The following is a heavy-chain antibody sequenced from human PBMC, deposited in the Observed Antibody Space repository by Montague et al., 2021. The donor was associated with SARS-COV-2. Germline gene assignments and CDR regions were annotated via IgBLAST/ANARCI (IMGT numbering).Heavy chain of an antibody. J-gene: IGHJ4*02. D-gene: IGHD6-13*01. CDR3: ARGYSRSWYK. V-gene: IGHV4-59*09. CDR2: ST. Sequence: STKYKPSLNSRVTISEDTSKNQFSLKLSSVTAADTAVYYCARGYSRSWYKGGQGTLVIVS.